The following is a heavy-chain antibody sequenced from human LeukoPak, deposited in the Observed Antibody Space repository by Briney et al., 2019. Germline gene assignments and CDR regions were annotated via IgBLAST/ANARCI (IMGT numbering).Heavy chain of an antibody. CDR1: GYNFISYY. D-gene: IGHD2-8*01. J-gene: IGHJ6*02. Sequence: ASVKVSCKASGYNFISYYMHWVRQATGQGLEWMGIINPSGGSTSYAQKFQDRVTMTRDTSTSTVYMELSSLKSEDTAVYYCAREDVVLVDAVRYCYYGMDVWGQGTTVTVSS. V-gene: IGHV1-46*01. CDR3: AREDVVLVDAVRYCYYGMDV. CDR2: INPSGGST.